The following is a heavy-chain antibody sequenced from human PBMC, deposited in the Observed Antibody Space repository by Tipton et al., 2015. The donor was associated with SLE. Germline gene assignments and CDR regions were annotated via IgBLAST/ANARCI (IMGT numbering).Heavy chain of an antibody. D-gene: IGHD2-15*01. V-gene: IGHV4-61*05. CDR1: GGSISSSSYY. J-gene: IGHJ5*02. Sequence: TLSLTCAVSGGSISSSSYYWGWIRQPPGKGLEWIGYIYYSGSTNYNPSLKSRVTISVDTSKNQVSLRLTSVTAADTAVYYCATEGGNWFDPWGQGILVTVSS. CDR2: IYYSGST. CDR3: ATEGGNWFDP.